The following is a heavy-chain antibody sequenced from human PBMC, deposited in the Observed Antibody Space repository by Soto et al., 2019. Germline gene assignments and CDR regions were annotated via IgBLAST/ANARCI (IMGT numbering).Heavy chain of an antibody. V-gene: IGHV3-13*01. J-gene: IGHJ6*02. CDR2: IGTAGDT. CDR1: GFTFSSYD. CDR3: ARASTVTTNYYYYYGMDI. D-gene: IGHD4-4*01. Sequence: EVQLVESGGGLVQPGGSLRLSCAASGFTFSSYDMHWVRQATGKGLEWVSAIGTAGDTYYPGSVKGRFTISRENAKNSLYLQMNSLRAEDTAVYYCARASTVTTNYYYYYGMDIWGQGTTVNVSS.